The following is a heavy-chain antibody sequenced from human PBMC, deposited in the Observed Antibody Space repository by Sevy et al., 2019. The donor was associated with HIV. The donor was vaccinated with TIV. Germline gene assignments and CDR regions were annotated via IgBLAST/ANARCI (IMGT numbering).Heavy chain of an antibody. V-gene: IGHV3-7*03. D-gene: IGHD3-10*01. CDR3: ARDLEITMVQGVLDY. Sequence: GGSLRLSCAASGFTFSSYWMSWVRQAPWKGLEWVANIKQDGSEKYYVDSVKGRFTISRDNAKNSLYLQMNSLRAEDTAVYYCARDLEITMVQGVLDYWGQGTLVTVSS. CDR1: GFTFSSYW. J-gene: IGHJ4*02. CDR2: IKQDGSEK.